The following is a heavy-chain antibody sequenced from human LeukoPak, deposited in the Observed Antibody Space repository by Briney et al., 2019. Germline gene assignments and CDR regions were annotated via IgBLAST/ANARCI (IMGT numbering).Heavy chain of an antibody. CDR3: ARGPYGGNRGNAFDI. J-gene: IGHJ3*02. D-gene: IGHD4-23*01. Sequence: GGSLRLSCAASGFTFSSYSMNWVRQAPGKGLEWVSSISSSSSYIYYADSVKGRFTISRDNAKNSLYLQMNSLRAEDTAVYYCARGPYGGNRGNAFDIWGQGTMVTVSS. CDR1: GFTFSSYS. CDR2: ISSSSSYI. V-gene: IGHV3-21*01.